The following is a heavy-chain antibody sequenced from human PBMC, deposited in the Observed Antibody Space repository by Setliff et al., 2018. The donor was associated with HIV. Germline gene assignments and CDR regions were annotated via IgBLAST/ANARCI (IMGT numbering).Heavy chain of an antibody. CDR3: ARAEIGIAVAGAYYGMDV. CDR1: GFVFSNYA. J-gene: IGHJ6*02. V-gene: IGHV3-23*01. D-gene: IGHD6-19*01. CDR2: ISGNAANT. Sequence: GESLKISCAASGFVFSNYAMSWVRQAPGKGLEWVSGISGNAANTYYGDSVKGRFTISRDNSKNTVYLQMNSLRADDTAVYYCARAEIGIAVAGAYYGMDVWGQGTTVTVSS.